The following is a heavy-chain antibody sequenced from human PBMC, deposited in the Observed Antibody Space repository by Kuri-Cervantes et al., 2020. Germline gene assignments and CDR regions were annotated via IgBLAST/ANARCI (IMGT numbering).Heavy chain of an antibody. CDR3: APILGELSWYFDY. D-gene: IGHD3-16*02. Sequence: GGSLRLSCAASGFTFSSYEMNWVRQAPGKGLEWVSYISSSGSTIYYADSVKGRFTISRDNAKNSLYLQMNSLRAEDTAVYYCAPILGELSWYFDYWGQGTLVTVSS. CDR1: GFTFSSYE. J-gene: IGHJ4*02. V-gene: IGHV3-48*03. CDR2: ISSSGSTI.